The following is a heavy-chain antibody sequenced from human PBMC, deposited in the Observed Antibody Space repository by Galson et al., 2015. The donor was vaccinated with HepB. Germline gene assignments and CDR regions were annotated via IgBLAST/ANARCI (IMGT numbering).Heavy chain of an antibody. CDR3: AKDWGYSSSWYSPFFDY. CDR2: ISYDGNSN. Sequence: SLRLSCAASGFTFSSYGMHWVRQAPGKGLEWVAVISYDGNSNYYADSVKGRFTISRDNSKNTLYLQMNSLRAEDTAVYYCAKDWGYSSSWYSPFFDYWGQGTLVTVSS. J-gene: IGHJ4*02. D-gene: IGHD6-13*01. CDR1: GFTFSSYG. V-gene: IGHV3-30*18.